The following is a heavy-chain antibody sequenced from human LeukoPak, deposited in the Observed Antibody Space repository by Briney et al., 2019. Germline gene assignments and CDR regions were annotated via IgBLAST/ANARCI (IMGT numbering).Heavy chain of an antibody. J-gene: IGHJ4*02. Sequence: PGGSLRLSCAASGFTFSSYGMHWVRQAPGKGLEWVAVIWYDGSNKYYADSVKGRFTISRDNAKNSLYLQMNSLRVEDTAVYYCARDGNVLTGYYADSWGQGTLVTVSS. CDR2: IWYDGSNK. D-gene: IGHD3-9*01. CDR3: ARDGNVLTGYYADS. V-gene: IGHV3-33*01. CDR1: GFTFSSYG.